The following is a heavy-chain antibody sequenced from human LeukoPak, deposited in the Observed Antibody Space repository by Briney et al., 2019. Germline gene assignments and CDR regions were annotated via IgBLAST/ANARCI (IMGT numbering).Heavy chain of an antibody. J-gene: IGHJ4*02. CDR1: GGSISSGGYY. CDR2: IYHSGST. CDR3: ARGGYFDWLLTYYFDY. Sequence: PSETLSLTCTVSGGSISSGGYYWSWIRQPPGEGLEWIGYIYHSGSTYYNPSLKSRVTISVDTFKNQFSLKLSSVTAADTAVYYCARGGYFDWLLTYYFDYWGQGTLVTVSS. V-gene: IGHV4-30-2*01. D-gene: IGHD3-9*01.